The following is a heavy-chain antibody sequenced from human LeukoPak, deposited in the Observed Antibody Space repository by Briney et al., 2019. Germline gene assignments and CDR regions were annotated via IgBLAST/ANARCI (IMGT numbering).Heavy chain of an antibody. V-gene: IGHV3-74*01. J-gene: IGHJ3*02. CDR2: VGLDDRST. Sequence: GGSLRLSCATSGFTFSPFWIHWVRQGPGKGLEWVSRVGLDDRSTNYADSVKGRFTISRDNAKSTVYLQMNSLRVDDTAVYYCARVIGWDEPFDIWGQGTMVTVSS. CDR3: ARVIGWDEPFDI. CDR1: GFTFSPFW. D-gene: IGHD1-26*01.